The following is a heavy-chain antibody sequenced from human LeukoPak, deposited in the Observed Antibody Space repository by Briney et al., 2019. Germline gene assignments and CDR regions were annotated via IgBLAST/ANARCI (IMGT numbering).Heavy chain of an antibody. CDR2: IWYDGSNK. Sequence: GGSLRLSCAASGFTFSSYGMHWVRQAPGKGLEWVAVIWYDGSNKYYADSVKGRFTISRDNAKNSLYLQMNSLRAEDTAVYYCARGEYSNHFDYWGQGTLVTASS. D-gene: IGHD4-11*01. CDR3: ARGEYSNHFDY. CDR1: GFTFSSYG. J-gene: IGHJ4*02. V-gene: IGHV3-33*03.